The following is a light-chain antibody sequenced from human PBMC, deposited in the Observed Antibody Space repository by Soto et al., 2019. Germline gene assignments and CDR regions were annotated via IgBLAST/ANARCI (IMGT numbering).Light chain of an antibody. CDR3: QESYTTLFT. Sequence: DIQMTQSPSSLSASLGDRVTITCRASQSIASYLNWYQQKPGKAPTLLIYGATSLQSGVPSRFSGSGSGTDFTLTISSLLPEDVATYYCQESYTTLFTFGPGTKV. CDR2: GAT. J-gene: IGKJ3*01. CDR1: QSIASY. V-gene: IGKV1-39*01.